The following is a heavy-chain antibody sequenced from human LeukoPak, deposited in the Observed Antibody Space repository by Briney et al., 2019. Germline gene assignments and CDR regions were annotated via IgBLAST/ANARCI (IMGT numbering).Heavy chain of an antibody. CDR1: GFTFSSYS. CDR3: AKGKDSVAGATNDY. D-gene: IGHD6-19*01. Sequence: AGSLRLSCAVSGFTFSSYSMSWVRQAPGKGLEWVSSISSSGTYKYYADSVKGRFTISRDNAKNSLYLQMNSLRAEDTAVYYCAKGKDSVAGATNDYWGQGTLVTVSS. CDR2: ISSSGTYK. V-gene: IGHV3-21*01. J-gene: IGHJ4*02.